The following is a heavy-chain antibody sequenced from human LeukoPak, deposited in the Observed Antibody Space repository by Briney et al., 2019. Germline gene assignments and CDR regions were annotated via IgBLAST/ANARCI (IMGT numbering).Heavy chain of an antibody. CDR2: INHSGST. Sequence: GSLRLSCAASGFTVNSNYMSWIRQPPGKGLEWIGEINHSGSTNYNPSLKSRVTISVDTSKNQFSLKLSSVTAADTAVYYCARGLSFDYWGQGTLVTVSS. V-gene: IGHV4-34*01. CDR1: GFTVNSNY. J-gene: IGHJ4*02. D-gene: IGHD2/OR15-2a*01. CDR3: ARGLSFDY.